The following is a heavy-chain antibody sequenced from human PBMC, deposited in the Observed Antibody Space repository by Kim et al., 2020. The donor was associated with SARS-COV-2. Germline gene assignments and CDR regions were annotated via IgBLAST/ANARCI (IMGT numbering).Heavy chain of an antibody. CDR2: ISGSGGST. CDR3: ANLHSPAIAAAGTRRGFDY. J-gene: IGHJ4*02. CDR1: GFTFSSYA. V-gene: IGHV3-23*01. Sequence: GGSLRLSCAASGFTFSSYAMSWVRQAPGKGLEWVSAISGSGGSTYYADSVKGRFTISRDNSKNTLYLQMNSLRAEDTAVYYCANLHSPAIAAAGTRRGFDYWGQGILVTVSS. D-gene: IGHD6-13*01.